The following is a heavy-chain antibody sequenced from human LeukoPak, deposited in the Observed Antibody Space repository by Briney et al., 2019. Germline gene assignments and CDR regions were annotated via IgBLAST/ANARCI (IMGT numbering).Heavy chain of an antibody. D-gene: IGHD3-22*01. J-gene: IGHJ5*02. CDR3: ARDQRSSMIVVAKQYNWFDP. CDR2: IYYSGST. Sequence: PSETLSLTCTVSGGSISSGDYYWNWIRQHPGKGLEWIGYIYYSGSTYYNPSLKSRVTISVDTSKNQFSLKLSSVTAADTAVYYCARDQRSSMIVVAKQYNWFDPWGQGTLVTVSS. CDR1: GGSISSGDYY. V-gene: IGHV4-31*03.